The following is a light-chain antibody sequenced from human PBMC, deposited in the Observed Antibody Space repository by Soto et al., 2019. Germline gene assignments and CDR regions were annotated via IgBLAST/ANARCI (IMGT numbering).Light chain of an antibody. V-gene: IGKV3-15*01. CDR2: HAA. Sequence: EIVMTQSPATLSVSPGERATLSCRASQSVSNNVAWYQQKPGQAPRLLIYHAATRATGIPARFSGSGSGTQVTLTISSLQAEYFAVYYCQQYNEWPLTFGGGTRVEIK. CDR3: QQYNEWPLT. J-gene: IGKJ4*01. CDR1: QSVSNN.